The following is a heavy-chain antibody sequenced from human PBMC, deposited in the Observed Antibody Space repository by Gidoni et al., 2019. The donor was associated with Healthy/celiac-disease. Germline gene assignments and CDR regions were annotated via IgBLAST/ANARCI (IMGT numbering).Heavy chain of an antibody. Sequence: QVQLVQSGAEVTKPGSSVTVSCKASGGSFSSYAISWLRQAPGQGLEGMGGFIPILGTANYAQKFQGRVTITADESTSTAYMELSSLRSEDTAVYYCARSPLRYFDWQQPYFDYWGQGTLVTVSS. CDR1: GGSFSSYA. J-gene: IGHJ4*02. V-gene: IGHV1-69*01. CDR2: FIPILGTA. D-gene: IGHD3-9*01. CDR3: ARSPLRYFDWQQPYFDY.